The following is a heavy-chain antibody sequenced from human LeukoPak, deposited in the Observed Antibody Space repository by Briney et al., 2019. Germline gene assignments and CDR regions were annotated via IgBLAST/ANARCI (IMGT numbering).Heavy chain of an antibody. CDR2: INPSGGST. Sequence: ASVKVSCKASGYTFTSYYMHWVRQAPGQGLEWMGIINPSGGSTSYAQKFQGRVTMTRDTSTNTAYMELRSLRSDDTAVYFCARCSSRYLSTSYSDYWGQGTLDTVSS. V-gene: IGHV1-46*01. CDR1: GYTFTSYY. CDR3: ARCSSRYLSTSYSDY. D-gene: IGHD3-22*01. J-gene: IGHJ4*02.